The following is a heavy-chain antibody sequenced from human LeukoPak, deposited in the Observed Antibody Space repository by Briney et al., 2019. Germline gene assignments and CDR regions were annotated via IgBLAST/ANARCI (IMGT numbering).Heavy chain of an antibody. CDR2: INTNTGNP. Sequence: GASVKVSCKASGYTFTSYAMNWVRQAPGQGLEWMGWINTNTGNPTYAQGFTGRFVFSLDTSVGTAYLQISSLKAEDTAVYYCARDPDYDFWSGFSGFDPWGQGTLVTVSS. D-gene: IGHD3-3*01. CDR1: GYTFTSYA. J-gene: IGHJ5*02. V-gene: IGHV7-4-1*02. CDR3: ARDPDYDFWSGFSGFDP.